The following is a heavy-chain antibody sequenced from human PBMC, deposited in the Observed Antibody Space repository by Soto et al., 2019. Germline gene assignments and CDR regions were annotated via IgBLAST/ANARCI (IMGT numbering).Heavy chain of an antibody. CDR3: ARVGQDYYYGMDV. CDR2: ISSVTGTI. Sequence: LRLSCAASGFIFSDYYMSWIRQAPGKGLEWVSYISSVTGTIYYADSVKGRFTISRDNAKDSLYLQLNSLRAEDTAVYYCARVGQDYYYGMDVWGQGTTVTVSS. V-gene: IGHV3-11*01. J-gene: IGHJ6*02. CDR1: GFIFSDYY.